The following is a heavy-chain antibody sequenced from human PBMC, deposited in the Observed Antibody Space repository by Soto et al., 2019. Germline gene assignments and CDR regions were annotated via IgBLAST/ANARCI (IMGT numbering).Heavy chain of an antibody. CDR1: GFTFSSYA. Sequence: GALRLSCAASGFTFSSYAMGWVRQGPGKGLEWVAVVSIGGSTHYADSVRGRFTISRDNSKNTLSLQMNSLTAEDTAVYFCAKRRGAGGHFDYWGQGALVTVSS. J-gene: IGHJ4*02. V-gene: IGHV3-23*01. D-gene: IGHD2-15*01. CDR2: VSIGGST. CDR3: AKRRGAGGHFDY.